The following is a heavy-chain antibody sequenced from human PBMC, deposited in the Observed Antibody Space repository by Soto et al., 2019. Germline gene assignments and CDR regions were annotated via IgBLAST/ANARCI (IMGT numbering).Heavy chain of an antibody. CDR3: ARHRYYDSSGYYPDAFDI. Sequence: PGESLKISCKGSGYSFTSYWIGWVRQMPGKGLEWMGIIYPGDSDTRYSPSFQGQVTISADKSISTAYLQWSSLKASDTAMYYCARHRYYDSSGYYPDAFDIWGQGTMVTVSS. D-gene: IGHD3-22*01. CDR2: IYPGDSDT. V-gene: IGHV5-51*01. CDR1: GYSFTSYW. J-gene: IGHJ3*02.